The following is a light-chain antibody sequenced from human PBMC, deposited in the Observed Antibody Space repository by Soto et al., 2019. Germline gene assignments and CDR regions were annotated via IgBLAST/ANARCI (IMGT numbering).Light chain of an antibody. CDR2: DAS. J-gene: IGKJ2*01. CDR1: QSISMW. Sequence: DIQMTQSPSTLSASVGDRVTITCRASQSISMWLVWYQQKPGKAPKVLIYDASSLQSGVPSRFSGHGSGTDFTLTISSLQPDDSAIYYCQKYKTYTTFGQGTKVDIK. V-gene: IGKV1-5*01. CDR3: QKYKTYTT.